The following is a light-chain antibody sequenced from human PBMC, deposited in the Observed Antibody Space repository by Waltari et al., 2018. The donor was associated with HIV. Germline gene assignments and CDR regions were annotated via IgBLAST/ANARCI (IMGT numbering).Light chain of an antibody. CDR1: QSIISNY. Sequence: ETVLTQSPGTLSLSPGERATLSCRASQSIISNYVAWYQQKPGQAPRLLIYGASKRATGIPDRFRGRGSGTDFTLTISRLEPEDFAVYYCQQYGSSPIAFGQGTRLEIK. CDR3: QQYGSSPIA. J-gene: IGKJ5*01. V-gene: IGKV3-20*01. CDR2: GAS.